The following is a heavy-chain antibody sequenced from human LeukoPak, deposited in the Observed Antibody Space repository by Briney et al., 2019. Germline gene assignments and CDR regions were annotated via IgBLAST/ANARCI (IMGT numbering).Heavy chain of an antibody. CDR3: ATLDPYYYYMDV. CDR1: GGSISSYY. V-gene: IGHV4-59*12. J-gene: IGHJ6*03. CDR2: IYYSGST. Sequence: PSETLSLTCTVSGGSISSYYWSWIRQPPGKGLEWIGYIYYSGSTKYNPSLKSRVTISVDTSKNQFSLKLSSVTAADTAVYYCATLDPYYYYMDVWGKGTTVTVSS.